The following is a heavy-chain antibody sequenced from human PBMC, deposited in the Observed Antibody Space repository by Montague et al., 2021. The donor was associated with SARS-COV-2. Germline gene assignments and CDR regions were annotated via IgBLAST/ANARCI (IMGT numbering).Heavy chain of an antibody. CDR1: GTSFSGYY. CDR2: INHGGST. Sequence: SETLSLTCAVHGTSFSGYYWNWIRQPPGKGLEWIGEINHGGSTKYSPSLKSRVTISVDTSKNQFSLKLSSVTAADTAVYYCARGSGVYYYYYYGMDVWGQGTTVTVSS. CDR3: ARGSGVYYYYYYGMDV. V-gene: IGHV4-34*01. J-gene: IGHJ6*02. D-gene: IGHD3-10*01.